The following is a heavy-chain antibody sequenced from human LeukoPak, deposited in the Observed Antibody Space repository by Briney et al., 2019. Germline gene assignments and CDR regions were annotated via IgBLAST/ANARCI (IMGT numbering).Heavy chain of an antibody. Sequence: SQTLSLTCAISGDGVSSRSATWNWIRQSPSRGLEWLGRSYYRSKWYNDYALSVQSRITINPDTSRNHFSLHLNSVTPEDTAVYYCARGDSSSWYFLGAFDIWGQGTMVTVSS. CDR1: GDGVSSRSAT. D-gene: IGHD6-13*01. CDR2: SYYRSKWYN. CDR3: ARGDSSSWYFLGAFDI. J-gene: IGHJ3*02. V-gene: IGHV6-1*01.